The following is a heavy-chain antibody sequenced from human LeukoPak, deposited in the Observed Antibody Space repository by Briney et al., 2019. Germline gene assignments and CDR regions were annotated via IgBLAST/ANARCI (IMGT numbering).Heavy chain of an antibody. CDR2: FDPEDGET. CDR1: GYTLTELS. V-gene: IGHV1-24*01. Sequence: GASVKVSCKXSGYTLTELSMHWVRQAPGKGLEWMGGFDPEDGETIYAQKFQGRVTMTEDTFTDKAYMELSSLRSEDTAVYYCATGVWVTVRPFDYWGQGTLVTVSS. J-gene: IGHJ4*02. CDR3: ATGVWVTVRPFDY. D-gene: IGHD4-17*01.